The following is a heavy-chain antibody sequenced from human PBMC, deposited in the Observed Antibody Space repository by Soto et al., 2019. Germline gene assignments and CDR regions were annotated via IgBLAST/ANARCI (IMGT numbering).Heavy chain of an antibody. CDR2: ISDSGGST. D-gene: IGHD2-15*01. V-gene: IGHV3-23*01. CDR3: TLYCSGVTCSGH. Sequence: GGSLRLSCAASGFTFSSYAMTWVRQAPGKGLDWVAAISDSGGSTYYADSVKGRFTISRDNSKNTVYLQMSSLRAEDTAVYYCTLYCSGVTCSGHWGQGTLVTVSS. J-gene: IGHJ4*02. CDR1: GFTFSSYA.